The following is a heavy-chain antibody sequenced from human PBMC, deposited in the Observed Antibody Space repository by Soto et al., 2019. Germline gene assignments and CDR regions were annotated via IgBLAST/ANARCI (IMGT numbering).Heavy chain of an antibody. V-gene: IGHV1-69*13. CDR2: IIPIFGTA. Sequence: EASVKVSCKASGGTFSSYAISWVRQAPGQGLEWMGGIIPIFGTANYAQKFQGRVTITADESPSTAYMELSSLRSEDTAVYYCARDFRGGPDAFDIWGQGTMVTVSS. CDR1: GGTFSSYA. D-gene: IGHD2-15*01. J-gene: IGHJ3*02. CDR3: ARDFRGGPDAFDI.